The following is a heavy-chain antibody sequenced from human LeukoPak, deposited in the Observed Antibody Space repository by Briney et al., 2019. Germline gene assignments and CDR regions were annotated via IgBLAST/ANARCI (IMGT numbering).Heavy chain of an antibody. Sequence: GRSLRLSCAASGFTFSSYAMHWVRQAPGKGLEWVAVISYDGSNKYYADSVKGRFTISRDNSKNTLYLQMNSLSAEDTAVYYCARDRGLLRGVYYFDYWGQGTLVTVSS. CDR2: ISYDGSNK. D-gene: IGHD2-15*01. CDR3: ARDRGLLRGVYYFDY. V-gene: IGHV3-30-3*01. CDR1: GFTFSSYA. J-gene: IGHJ4*02.